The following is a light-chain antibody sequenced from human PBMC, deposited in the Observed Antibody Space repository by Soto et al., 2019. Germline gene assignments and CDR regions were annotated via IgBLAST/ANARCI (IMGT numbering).Light chain of an antibody. CDR2: AAS. CDR1: QAIRTV. J-gene: IGKJ1*01. CDR3: LLDFRYFWA. Sequence: AIQLTQSPSSLYASVGDRVTITCRASQAIRTVLGWYPQKPGKVPKLLLYAASILQSGVPSRFSGSGSGTDFTLTISSLQPEDFATYYCLLDFRYFWAFGQGTKGEIK. V-gene: IGKV1-6*01.